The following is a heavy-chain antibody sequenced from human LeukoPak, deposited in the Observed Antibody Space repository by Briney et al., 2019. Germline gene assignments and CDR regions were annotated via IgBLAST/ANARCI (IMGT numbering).Heavy chain of an antibody. V-gene: IGHV3-48*01. J-gene: IGHJ5*02. CDR1: GFTFSSYS. CDR3: ARGLDP. Sequence: GGSLRLSCIPSGFTFSSYSMNWLRQAPGKGLEWVSYISTGSSTIYYADSVKGRFTISRDNARNSLYLRMNSLRAEDTAVYYCARGLDPWGQGTPVIVSS. CDR2: ISTGSSTI.